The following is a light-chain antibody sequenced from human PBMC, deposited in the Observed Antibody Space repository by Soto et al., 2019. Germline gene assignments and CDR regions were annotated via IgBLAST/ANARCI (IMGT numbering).Light chain of an antibody. CDR2: KTS. CDR1: QSISEY. Sequence: DIQMTQSPSSLSASVGDRVTITCRASQSISEYLNWYQHKPGKAPKFLIHKTSNLQSGVPSRFSGGGSGTEFTLTISSLQPEDLATYYCQQVVNTPVTFGQGTKLEIK. V-gene: IGKV1-39*01. J-gene: IGKJ2*01. CDR3: QQVVNTPVT.